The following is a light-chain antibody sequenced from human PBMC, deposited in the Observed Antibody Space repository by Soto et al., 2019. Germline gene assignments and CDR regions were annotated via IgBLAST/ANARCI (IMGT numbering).Light chain of an antibody. CDR3: TSYAGSSTWV. V-gene: IGLV2-8*01. J-gene: IGLJ3*02. CDR2: EVS. Sequence: QSALTQPPSASGSPGQSVAISCTGTSSDIGGYNFVSWYQQYPGKAPKVLIYEVSKRASGVPDRFSGSKSGNTASLTVTGLQAEDEADYYCTSYAGSSTWVFGGGTKLTVL. CDR1: SSDIGGYNF.